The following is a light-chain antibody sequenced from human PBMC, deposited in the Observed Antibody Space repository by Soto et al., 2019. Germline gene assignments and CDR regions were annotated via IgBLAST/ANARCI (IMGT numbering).Light chain of an antibody. CDR2: DAS. V-gene: IGKV1-33*01. Sequence: DIQLTQSPSSLSASVGDRVTITCQASQDISNHLNWYQQKPGKAPNLLIYDASNLETGVPSRFSGGGSGTFFSFTINSLQPEDIATYYCQKHDGVPLFGGGTKVDIK. CDR3: QKHDGVPL. J-gene: IGKJ4*01. CDR1: QDISNH.